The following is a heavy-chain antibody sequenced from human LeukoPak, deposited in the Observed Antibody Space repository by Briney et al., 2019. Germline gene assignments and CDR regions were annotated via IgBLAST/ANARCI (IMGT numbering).Heavy chain of an antibody. V-gene: IGHV1-2*02. J-gene: IGHJ6*03. CDR3: ARATTIFGDYYMGV. CDR2: INPNSSGT. CDR1: GHTFTGYY. D-gene: IGHD3-3*01. Sequence: GASVKVSCKASGHTFTGYYMHWVRQAPGQGLEWMGWINPNSSGTNYAQNFQGRGTITRDTSISTAYMELSRLRSDDTAVYYCARATTIFGDYYMGVWGKGTTVTVSS.